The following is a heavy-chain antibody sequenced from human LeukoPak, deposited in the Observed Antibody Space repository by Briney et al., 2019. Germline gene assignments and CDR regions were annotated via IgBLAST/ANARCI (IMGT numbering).Heavy chain of an antibody. CDR3: ARGSGLGGMDV. J-gene: IGHJ6*02. Sequence: ASVKVSCKASGYTFTSYAMHWVRQAPGQRLEWMGWINAGYGNTKYSQKFQGRVTITRGTSASTAYMELSSLSSEDTAVYYCARGSGLGGMDVWGQGTTVTVSS. CDR2: INAGYGNT. V-gene: IGHV1-3*01. D-gene: IGHD5-12*01. CDR1: GYTFTSYA.